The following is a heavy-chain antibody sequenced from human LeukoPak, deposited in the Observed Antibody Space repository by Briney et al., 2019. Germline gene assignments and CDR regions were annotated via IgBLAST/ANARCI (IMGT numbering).Heavy chain of an antibody. J-gene: IGHJ4*02. V-gene: IGHV3-48*04. CDR3: TTDTWYSAGH. D-gene: IGHD2-15*01. CDR1: GFTFSSYS. Sequence: GGSLRLSCAASGFTFSSYSMNWVRQAPGKGLEWVSYISSSSSTIYYADSVKGRFTISRDNAKNSLFLQMNSLRAEDTAIYYCTTDTWYSAGHWGQGTLVTVSS. CDR2: ISSSSSTI.